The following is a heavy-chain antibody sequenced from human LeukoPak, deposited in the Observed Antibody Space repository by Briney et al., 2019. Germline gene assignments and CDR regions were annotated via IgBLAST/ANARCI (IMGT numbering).Heavy chain of an antibody. J-gene: IGHJ4*02. CDR1: GGSISSGSYY. CDR3: AKAMVRGVIIGRPFDY. V-gene: IGHV4-39*07. CDR2: INHSGST. Sequence: PSETLSLTCTVSGGSISSGSYYWSWIRQPPGKGLEWIGEINHSGSTNYNPSLKSRVTISVDTSKNQFSLKLSSVTAADTAVYYCAKAMVRGVIIGRPFDYWGQGTLVTVSS. D-gene: IGHD3-10*01.